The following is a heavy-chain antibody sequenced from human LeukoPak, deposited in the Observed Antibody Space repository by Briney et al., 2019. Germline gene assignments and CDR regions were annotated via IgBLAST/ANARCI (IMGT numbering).Heavy chain of an antibody. V-gene: IGHV1-8*01. Sequence: ASVKVSCKASGYTFSSYDVNWVRQATGQGLEWMGWMNPNSGNTGYAQKFQGRVSMTRNTSISTAYMELSSLMSEDTAVYYCAREDIAVAGTYFDPWGQGTLVTVSS. CDR1: GYTFSSYD. D-gene: IGHD6-19*01. J-gene: IGHJ5*02. CDR2: MNPNSGNT. CDR3: AREDIAVAGTYFDP.